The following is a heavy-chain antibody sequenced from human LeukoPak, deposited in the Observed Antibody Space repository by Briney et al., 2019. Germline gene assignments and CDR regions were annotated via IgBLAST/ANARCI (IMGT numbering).Heavy chain of an antibody. CDR1: GGSISSRSFY. CDR2: IYYSGST. J-gene: IGHJ4*02. Sequence: PSETLSHTCTVSGGSISSRSFYWGWIRQPPGKGLEWIGSIYYSGSTYYNPSLKSRVTISVDTSKNQFSLKLSSVTAADTAVYYCARHEPLYSSGLGVEDYWGQGSLVTVSS. D-gene: IGHD6-19*01. V-gene: IGHV4-39*01. CDR3: ARHEPLYSSGLGVEDY.